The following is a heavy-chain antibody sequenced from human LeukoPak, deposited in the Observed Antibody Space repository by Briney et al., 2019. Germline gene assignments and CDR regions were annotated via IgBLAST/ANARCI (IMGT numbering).Heavy chain of an antibody. CDR2: IYYSEST. CDR1: GGSISSYY. J-gene: IGHJ4*02. V-gene: IGHV4-59*08. Sequence: SETLSLTCTVSGGSISSYYWSWIRQPPGKGLEWIGYIYYSESTNYNPSLKSRVTISVDTSKNQFSLKLSSVTAADTAVYYCARSAGTHFDYWGQGTLVTVSP. CDR3: ARSAGTHFDY.